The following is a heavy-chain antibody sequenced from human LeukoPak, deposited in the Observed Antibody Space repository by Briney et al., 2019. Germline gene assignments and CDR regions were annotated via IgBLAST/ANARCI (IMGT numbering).Heavy chain of an antibody. D-gene: IGHD1-26*01. CDR2: ISDSGGST. Sequence: GGSLRLSCTTSGLTFSNYAMNWVRQSPGKGLEWVSSISDSGGSTYYADSVKGRFTISRDNSKNTLYLQMNSLRAEDAAVYYCAKSPFSGNYRLFDYWGQGTLVTVPS. CDR1: GLTFSNYA. J-gene: IGHJ4*02. CDR3: AKSPFSGNYRLFDY. V-gene: IGHV3-23*01.